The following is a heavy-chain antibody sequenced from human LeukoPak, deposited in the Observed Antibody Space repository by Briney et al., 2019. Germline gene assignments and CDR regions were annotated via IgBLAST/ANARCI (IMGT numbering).Heavy chain of an antibody. J-gene: IGHJ4*02. CDR1: GFTFSSYE. CDR2: ISSSGSTI. V-gene: IGHV3-48*03. CDR3: ARGPLPRYFDSSGYFNY. Sequence: PGGSLRLSCAASGFTFSSYEMNWVRQAPGKGLEWVAYISSSGSTIYYADSVKGRFTISRDNAKNPLYLQMNSLRAEDTAVYYCARGPLPRYFDSSGYFNYWGQGTLVTVSS. D-gene: IGHD3-22*01.